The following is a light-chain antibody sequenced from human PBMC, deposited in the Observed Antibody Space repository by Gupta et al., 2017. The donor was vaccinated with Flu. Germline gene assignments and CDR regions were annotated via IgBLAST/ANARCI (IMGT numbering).Light chain of an antibody. CDR3: QQRSNWPPIT. CDR2: DAS. J-gene: IGKJ5*01. V-gene: IGKV3-11*01. CDR1: QSVSSY. Sequence: ERATLSCRASQSVSSYVAWYQQKPGQAPRLLIYDASNRATGIPARFSGSGSGTDFTLTISSLEPEDFAVYYCQQRSNWPPITFGQGTRLEMK.